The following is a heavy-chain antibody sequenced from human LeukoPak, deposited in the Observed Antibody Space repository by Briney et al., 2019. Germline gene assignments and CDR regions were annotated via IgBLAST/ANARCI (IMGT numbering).Heavy chain of an antibody. CDR2: ICSSSSYI. V-gene: IGHV3-21*01. J-gene: IGHJ6*03. Sequence: GGSLRLSCAASGFTFSSYSMNWVRQAPGKGLEWVSSICSSSSYIYYADSVKGRFTISRDNAKNSLYLQMNSLRAEDTAVYYCARVAAAGRIYYYYYYMDVWGKGTTVTVSS. D-gene: IGHD6-13*01. CDR1: GFTFSSYS. CDR3: ARVAAAGRIYYYYYYMDV.